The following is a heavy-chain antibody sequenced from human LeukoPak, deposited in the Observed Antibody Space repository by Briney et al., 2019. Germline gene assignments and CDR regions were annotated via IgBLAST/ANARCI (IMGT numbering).Heavy chain of an antibody. CDR1: GGSMSPYH. CDR3: ARGKVGATGNWFDP. J-gene: IGHJ5*02. D-gene: IGHD1-26*01. V-gene: IGHV4-59*12. CDR2: IYYSGST. Sequence: PSETLSLTCTVSGGSMSPYHWGWIRQPPGKGLEWTGYIYYSGSTNYNPSLKSRVTISVDTSKNQFSLKLSSVTAADTAVYYCARGKVGATGNWFDPWGPGTLVTVSS.